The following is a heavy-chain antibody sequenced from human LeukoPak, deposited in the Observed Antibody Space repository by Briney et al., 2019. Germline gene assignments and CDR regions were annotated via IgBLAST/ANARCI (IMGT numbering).Heavy chain of an antibody. CDR3: NYYDGRAGPR. D-gene: IGHD3-22*01. CDR2: IRSKANSYAT. Sequence: GGSLKLSCAASGFTFSGFAMHWVRQASGKGLEWVGRIRSKANSYATEYAASVKGRFTISRDESKNTAYLQMSSLKTEDTAIYYCNYYDGRAGPRWGQGTLVTVSS. CDR1: GFTFSGFA. V-gene: IGHV3-73*01. J-gene: IGHJ4*02.